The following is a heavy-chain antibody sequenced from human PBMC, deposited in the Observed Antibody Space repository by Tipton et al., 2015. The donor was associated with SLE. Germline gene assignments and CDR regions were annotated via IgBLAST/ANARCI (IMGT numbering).Heavy chain of an antibody. CDR3: ARGNRVAVAGNLPLDY. Sequence: QVQLVQSGAEVKKPGSSVKVSCKASGGTFSSYAISWVRQAPGQGLEWMGGIIPIFGTANYAQKFQGRFTITADKSTSTAYMELSSLRSEDTAAYYCARGNRVAVAGNLPLDYWGQGTLVTVSS. V-gene: IGHV1-69*06. CDR2: IIPIFGTA. J-gene: IGHJ4*02. CDR1: GGTFSSYA. D-gene: IGHD6-19*01.